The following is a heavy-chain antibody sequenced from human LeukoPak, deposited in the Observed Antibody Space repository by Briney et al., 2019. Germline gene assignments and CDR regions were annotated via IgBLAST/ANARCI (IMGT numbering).Heavy chain of an antibody. Sequence: GSSVKVSCKXSGGTFSSYAISWVRQAPGQGLEWMGRIIPIFGTANYAQKFQGRVTITADESTSTAYMELSSLRSEDTAVYYCATNRAYYGSGSYYSDYWGQGTLVTVSS. CDR3: ATNRAYYGSGSYYSDY. V-gene: IGHV1-69*15. J-gene: IGHJ4*02. CDR2: IIPIFGTA. D-gene: IGHD3-10*01. CDR1: GGTFSSYA.